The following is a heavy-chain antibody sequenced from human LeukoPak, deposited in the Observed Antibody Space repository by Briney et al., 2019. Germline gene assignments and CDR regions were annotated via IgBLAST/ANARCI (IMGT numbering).Heavy chain of an antibody. CDR1: GFNFDNFA. CDR3: ARPSPPGDGYNPPDH. D-gene: IGHD5-24*01. Sequence: PGGSLRLSCVVSGFNFDNFAMHWVRQPLGKGLEWVAVISHDERTKYYADSMKGRITISRDDSKNTLFLQMNNLRTDDTAVYFCARPSPPGDGYNPPDHWGQGTLVTVSS. V-gene: IGHV3-30*04. J-gene: IGHJ4*02. CDR2: ISHDERTK.